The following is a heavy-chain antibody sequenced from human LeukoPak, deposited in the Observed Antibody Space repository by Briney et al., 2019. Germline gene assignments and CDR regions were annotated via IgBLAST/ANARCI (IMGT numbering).Heavy chain of an antibody. CDR3: ARGPDSDDAFDI. V-gene: IGHV4-61*10. CDR2: IHARGST. J-gene: IGHJ3*02. Sequence: PSETLSLTCTVSGGSISSGSYCWSWIRQPAGKGLEWIGHIHARGSTNYNPSLKSRVTISVDTSKNQFSLKLSSVTAADTAVYYCARGPDSDDAFDIWGQGTMVTVSS. D-gene: IGHD1-14*01. CDR1: GGSISSGSYC.